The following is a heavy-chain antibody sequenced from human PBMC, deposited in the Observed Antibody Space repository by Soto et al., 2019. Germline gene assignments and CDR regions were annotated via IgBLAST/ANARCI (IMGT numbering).Heavy chain of an antibody. CDR3: ASHYDFWSGYYNDYYYYYGMDV. CDR2: IIPTFGTA. V-gene: IGHV1-69*06. D-gene: IGHD3-3*01. J-gene: IGHJ6*02. Sequence: SVKVSCKASGGTFSSYAISWVRQAPGQGLEWMGGIIPTFGTANYAQKFQGRVTITADKSTSTAYMELSSLRSEDTAVYYCASHYDFWSGYYNDYYYYYGMDVWGQGTTVTVSS. CDR1: GGTFSSYA.